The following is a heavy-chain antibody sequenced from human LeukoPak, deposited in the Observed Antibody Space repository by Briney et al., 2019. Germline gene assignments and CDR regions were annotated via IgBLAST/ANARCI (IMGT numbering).Heavy chain of an antibody. CDR3: ARARLWFGETKDAFDI. CDR2: IYYSGST. CDR1: GGSISSYY. V-gene: IGHV4-59*01. Sequence: SETLSLTCTVSGGSISSYYWSWIRQPPGKGLEWIGYIYYSGSTNYNPSLKSRVTISVDTSKNQFSLKLSSVTAADTAVYYCARARLWFGETKDAFDIWGQGTMVTVSS. D-gene: IGHD3-10*01. J-gene: IGHJ3*02.